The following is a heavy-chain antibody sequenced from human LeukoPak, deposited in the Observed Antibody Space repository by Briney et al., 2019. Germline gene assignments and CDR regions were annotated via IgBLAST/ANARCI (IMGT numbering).Heavy chain of an antibody. CDR3: TTEHSSGWHWDY. CDR2: IKSKTDGGTT. J-gene: IGHJ4*02. D-gene: IGHD6-19*01. CDR1: GFTFSNAW. Sequence: GGSLRLSCAASGFTFSNAWMSWVRQAPGKGLEWVGRIKSKTDGGTTDYAAPVKGRFTISRYDSKNTLYLQMNSLRTEDTAVYYCTTEHSSGWHWDYWGQGTLVTVSS. V-gene: IGHV3-15*01.